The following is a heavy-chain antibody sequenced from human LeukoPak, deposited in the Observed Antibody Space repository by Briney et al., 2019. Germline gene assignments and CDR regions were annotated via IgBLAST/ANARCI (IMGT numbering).Heavy chain of an antibody. V-gene: IGHV3-11*01. Sequence: GGSLRLSCAASGFTFSDYYMNWIRQAPGKGLEWISYISGSGGTICYADSVKGRFTISRDSGRNSLYLQMNSLRAEDTAVYYCAREGYDSTGYYPGHWGQGTLVTVSS. D-gene: IGHD3-22*01. CDR2: ISGSGGTI. CDR1: GFTFSDYY. J-gene: IGHJ4*02. CDR3: AREGYDSTGYYPGH.